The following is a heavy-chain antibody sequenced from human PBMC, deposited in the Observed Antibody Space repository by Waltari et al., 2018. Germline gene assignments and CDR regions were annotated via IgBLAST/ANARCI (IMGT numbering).Heavy chain of an antibody. CDR2: IYHSGST. D-gene: IGHD3-10*01. V-gene: IGHV4-38-2*01. J-gene: IGHJ3*02. CDR3: ARLGFGELYKNAFDI. Sequence: QVQLQESGPGLVKPSETLSLTCAVSGYSISSGYYWGWIRRPPGKGLEWIGSIYHSGSTYYNPSLKSRVTISVDTSKNQFSLKLSSVTAADTAVYYCARLGFGELYKNAFDIWGQGTMVTVSS. CDR1: GYSISSGYY.